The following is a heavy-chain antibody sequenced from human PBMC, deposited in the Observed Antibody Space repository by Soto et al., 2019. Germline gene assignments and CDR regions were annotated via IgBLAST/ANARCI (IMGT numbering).Heavy chain of an antibody. J-gene: IGHJ6*04. V-gene: IGHV3-33*01. CDR2: IWYDGSNK. CDR1: GFTFSSYG. Sequence: QVQLVESGGGVVQPGRSLRLSCAASGFTFSSYGMHWVRQAPGKGLEWVAVIWYDGSNKYYADSVKGRFTISRDNSKNTLYLQMNSLRAEDTAVYYCARGLYCTTASCYAAGIHSYYYYHMDVWGKGTTVTVSS. D-gene: IGHD2-2*01. CDR3: ARGLYCTTASCYAAGIHSYYYYHMDV.